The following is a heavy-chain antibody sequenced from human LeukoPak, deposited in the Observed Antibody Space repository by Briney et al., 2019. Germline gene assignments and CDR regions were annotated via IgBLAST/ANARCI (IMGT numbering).Heavy chain of an antibody. J-gene: IGHJ4*02. CDR2: IWYDGSNK. D-gene: IGHD2-21*02. CDR3: ARGTVVTFDY. CDR1: GFTFSSYG. Sequence: GRSLRLSCAASGFTFSSYGTHWVRQAPGKGLEWVAVIWYDGSNKYYADSVKGRFTISRDNSKNTLYLQMNSLRAEDTAVYYCARGTVVTFDYWGQGTLVTVSS. V-gene: IGHV3-33*01.